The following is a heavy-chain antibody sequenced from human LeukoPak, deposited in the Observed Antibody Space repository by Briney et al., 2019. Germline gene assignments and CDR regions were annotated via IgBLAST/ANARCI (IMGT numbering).Heavy chain of an antibody. CDR2: IYYTGNT. D-gene: IGHD6-13*01. Sequence: KPSETLSLTCAVSGGSISSGGYSWSWLRQPPGKAMEFIAYIYYTGNTYFNPSLKSRVTIAVDTSKNQFSLKLSSVTAADTAVYYCARVLAAAGNNWFDPWGQGTLVTVSS. V-gene: IGHV4-30-4*07. CDR1: GGSISSGGYS. J-gene: IGHJ5*02. CDR3: ARVLAAAGNNWFDP.